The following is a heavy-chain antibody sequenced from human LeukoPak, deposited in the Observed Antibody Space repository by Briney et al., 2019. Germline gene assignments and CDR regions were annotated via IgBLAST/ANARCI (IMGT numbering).Heavy chain of an antibody. D-gene: IGHD3-10*01. CDR3: ARGESALWFGEVNP. CDR2: MSPTSGDT. CDR1: GYAFTSYD. Sequence: GASVTVSCKASGYAFTSYDISWVRQAPGQGFEWLGWMSPTSGDTGYAEEFQGRVTMTRDISKNTAYMELTGPTSGDTAIYYCARGESALWFGEVNPWGQGTLVVVSS. V-gene: IGHV1-8*01. J-gene: IGHJ4*02.